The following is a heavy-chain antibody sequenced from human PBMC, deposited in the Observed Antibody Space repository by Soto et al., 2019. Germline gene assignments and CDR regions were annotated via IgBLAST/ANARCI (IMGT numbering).Heavy chain of an antibody. CDR2: IKEDGSEK. D-gene: IGHD1-26*01. CDR1: GFTFSEFW. Sequence: EVRVVESGGGLVQPGGSLRLSCEVSGFTFSEFWMTWVRLSPGKGLEWLANIKEDGSEKYYVDSVEGRFTISRDDAKNSLFLEMNSVRPEDTGLYYCGRGGRGPSFWGQGTHVTVSS. V-gene: IGHV3-7*01. J-gene: IGHJ4*02. CDR3: GRGGRGPSF.